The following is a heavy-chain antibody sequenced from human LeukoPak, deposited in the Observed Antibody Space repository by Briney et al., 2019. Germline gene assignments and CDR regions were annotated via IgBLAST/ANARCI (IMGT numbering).Heavy chain of an antibody. V-gene: IGHV3-30*01. J-gene: IGHJ4*02. Sequence: QPGRSLRLSCAASGFTFSSYAMHWVRQAPGKGLEWVAVISYDGSNKYYADSVKGRFTISRDNSKNTLYLQMNSLRAEDTAVYYCARDCGYSSSWHFDYWGQGTLVAVSS. CDR1: GFTFSSYA. CDR2: ISYDGSNK. CDR3: ARDCGYSSSWHFDY. D-gene: IGHD6-13*01.